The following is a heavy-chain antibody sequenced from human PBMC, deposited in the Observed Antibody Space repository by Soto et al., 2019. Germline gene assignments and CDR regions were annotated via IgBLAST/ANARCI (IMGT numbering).Heavy chain of an antibody. Sequence: QLQLQESGPGLVKPSETLSLTCTVSGGSISSSSYYWGWIRQPPGKGLEWIGSIYYSGSTYYNPSRRIRVTISVDTSKYQFTLKLGSVTAADTAVYYCARPNDYGDFNWFDPWGQGTLVTVSS. CDR3: ARPNDYGDFNWFDP. J-gene: IGHJ5*02. CDR2: IYYSGST. D-gene: IGHD4-17*01. V-gene: IGHV4-39*01. CDR1: GGSISSSSYY.